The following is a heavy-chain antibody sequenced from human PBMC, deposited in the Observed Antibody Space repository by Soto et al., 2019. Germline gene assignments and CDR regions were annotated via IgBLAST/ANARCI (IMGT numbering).Heavy chain of an antibody. CDR3: ARVRGPTYYDFWSGPSNYYYGMDV. J-gene: IGHJ6*02. Sequence: GGSLRLSCAASGFTFSSDWMSWVRQAPGKGLEWVANIKQDGSEKYYVDSVKGRFTISRDNAKNSLYLQMNSLRAEDTAVYYCARVRGPTYYDFWSGPSNYYYGMDVWGQGTTVTVSS. D-gene: IGHD3-3*01. CDR2: IKQDGSEK. CDR1: GFTFSSDW. V-gene: IGHV3-7*01.